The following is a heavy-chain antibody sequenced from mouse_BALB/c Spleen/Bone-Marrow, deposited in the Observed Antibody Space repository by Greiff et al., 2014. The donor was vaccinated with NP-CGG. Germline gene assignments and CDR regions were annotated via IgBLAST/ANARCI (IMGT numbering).Heavy chain of an antibody. D-gene: IGHD2-14*01. Sequence: DVQLVESGGGLVKPGGSLKLSCAASGFTFSDYYMYWVRQTPEKRLEWVATTSDGGSYTYYPDSVKGRFTISRDIAKNNLYLQMSSLKSEDTAMYYCARDRGVQGYAMDYWGQGTSVTVSS. CDR2: TSDGGSYT. CDR3: ARDRGVQGYAMDY. CDR1: GFTFSDYY. J-gene: IGHJ4*01. V-gene: IGHV5-4*02.